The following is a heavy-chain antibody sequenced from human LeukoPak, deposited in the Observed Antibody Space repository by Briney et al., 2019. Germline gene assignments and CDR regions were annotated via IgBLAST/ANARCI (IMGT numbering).Heavy chain of an antibody. CDR2: LSGSGITT. V-gene: IGHV3-23*01. Sequence: GGSLRLSCAASGFTFSNSAMSWVRQAPGKGLEWVSTLSGSGITTYYADSEKGRFTISRDNSKNTLYLQMNSLRAEDTAVYYCAKGIYSSGWSYFDYWGHGTLVTVSS. CDR3: AKGIYSSGWSYFDY. D-gene: IGHD6-19*01. J-gene: IGHJ4*01. CDR1: GFTFSNSA.